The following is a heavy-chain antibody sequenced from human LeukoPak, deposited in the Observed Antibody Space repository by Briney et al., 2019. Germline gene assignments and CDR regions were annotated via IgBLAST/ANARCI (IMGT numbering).Heavy chain of an antibody. D-gene: IGHD5-12*01. J-gene: IGHJ5*02. CDR3: ARHDPDYRRRRPKDNWFDP. Sequence: PSETLSLTCTVSGGSISSSSYYWGWIRQPPGKGLEWIGSIYYSGSTYYNPSLKSRVTISVDTSKKPFSLKLSSVTAADTAVYYCARHDPDYRRRRPKDNWFDPWGQGTLVTVSS. V-gene: IGHV4-39*01. CDR1: GGSISSSSYY. CDR2: IYYSGST.